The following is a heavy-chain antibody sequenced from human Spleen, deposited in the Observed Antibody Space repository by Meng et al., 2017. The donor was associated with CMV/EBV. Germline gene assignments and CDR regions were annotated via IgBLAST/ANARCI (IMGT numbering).Heavy chain of an antibody. CDR1: GGSISSSAYY. J-gene: IGHJ6*02. CDR2: IYYSGST. D-gene: IGHD2-21*02. Sequence: SETLSLTCTVSGGSISSSAYYCDWIRQPPGKGLEWIGSIYYSGSTYYNPSLKSRVTISVDTSKNQFSLKLSSLTAADTAVYYCARVWGGDSWGYYGMDVWGLGTTVTVSS. V-gene: IGHV4-39*01. CDR3: ARVWGGDSWGYYGMDV.